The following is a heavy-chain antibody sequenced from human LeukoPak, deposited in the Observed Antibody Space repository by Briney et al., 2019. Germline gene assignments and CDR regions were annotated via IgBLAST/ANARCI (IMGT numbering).Heavy chain of an antibody. CDR1: GGSISSSSYY. Sequence: SETLSLTCTVSGGSISSSSYYWGWIRRPPGKGLEWIGSIYYSGSTYYNPSLKSRVTISVDTSKNQFSLKLSSVTAADTTVYYCARHGSSGYYYDVDYWGQGTLVTVSS. CDR3: ARHGSSGYYYDVDY. D-gene: IGHD3-22*01. V-gene: IGHV4-39*01. J-gene: IGHJ4*02. CDR2: IYYSGST.